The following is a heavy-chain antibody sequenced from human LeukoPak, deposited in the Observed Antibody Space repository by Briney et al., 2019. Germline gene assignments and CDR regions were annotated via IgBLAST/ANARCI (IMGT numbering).Heavy chain of an antibody. CDR1: GGSVNTHY. V-gene: IGHV4-59*08. Sequence: SETLSLTCAVSGGSVNTHYWGWIRQPPGKGLEWIGNIYYTGKTTYNPSLKSRVTISLDTSRNHLSLKLTSVLAADTAIYYCVRRDPGWNYFDYWGQGILVTVSS. J-gene: IGHJ4*02. D-gene: IGHD6-19*01. CDR2: IYYTGKT. CDR3: VRRDPGWNYFDY.